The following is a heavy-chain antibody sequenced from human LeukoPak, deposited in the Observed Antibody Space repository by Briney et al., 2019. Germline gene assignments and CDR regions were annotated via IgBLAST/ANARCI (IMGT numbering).Heavy chain of an antibody. CDR2: IRYDGSNK. CDR3: AKGEGYSYGYGKV. CDR1: GFTFSSYG. Sequence: PEGSLRLSCAASGFTFSSYGMHWVRQAPGKGLEWVAFIRYDGSNKYYADSVKGRFTISRDNSKNTLYLQMNSLRAEDTAVYYCAKGEGYSYGYGKVWGQGTLVTVSS. V-gene: IGHV3-30*02. D-gene: IGHD5-18*01. J-gene: IGHJ4*02.